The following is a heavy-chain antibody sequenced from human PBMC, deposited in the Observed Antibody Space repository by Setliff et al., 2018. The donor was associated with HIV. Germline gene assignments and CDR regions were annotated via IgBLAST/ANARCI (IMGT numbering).Heavy chain of an antibody. CDR1: GYTFTTYG. D-gene: IGHD1-26*01. J-gene: IGHJ4*02. CDR3: ARAGRVGARDY. CDR2: ISASNGKT. V-gene: IGHV1-18*01. Sequence: ASVKVSCKASGYTFTTYGISWVRQAPGQGLEWMGWISASNGKTNYAQKFQGRVTMTTETSTTTVYMELRSLTSDDPAVSYCARAGRVGARDYWGQGTLVTVSS.